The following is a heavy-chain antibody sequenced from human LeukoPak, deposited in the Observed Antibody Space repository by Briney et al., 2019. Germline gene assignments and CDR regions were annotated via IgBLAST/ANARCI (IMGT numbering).Heavy chain of an antibody. CDR1: GFTFSSYG. J-gene: IGHJ4*02. CDR2: IRYDGSNK. Sequence: AGGSLRLSXAASGFTFSSYGMHWVRQAPGKGLEWVAFIRYDGSNKYYADSVQGRFTISRDNSKNTLYLQMNSLRAEDTAVYYCAKDIIVVVPAAILDYWGQGTLVTVSS. CDR3: AKDIIVVVPAAILDY. D-gene: IGHD2-2*02. V-gene: IGHV3-30*02.